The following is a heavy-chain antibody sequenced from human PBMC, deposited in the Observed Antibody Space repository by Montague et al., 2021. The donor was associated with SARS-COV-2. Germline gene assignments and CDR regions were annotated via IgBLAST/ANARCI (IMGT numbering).Heavy chain of an antibody. CDR1: GGSISPYY. J-gene: IGHJ4*02. CDR3: ARGIWYAN. Sequence: SETLSLTCTVSGGSISPYYWNWIRQSPGKGLEWIGDIYYSGSTTYNPSLESRVTISVDTSKNQFSLRLSSVTAADTAVYYCARGIWYANWGQGTLVTVSS. V-gene: IGHV4-59*01. CDR2: IYYSGST. D-gene: IGHD6-13*01.